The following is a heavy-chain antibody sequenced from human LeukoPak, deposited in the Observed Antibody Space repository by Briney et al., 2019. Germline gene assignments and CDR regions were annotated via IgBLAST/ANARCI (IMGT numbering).Heavy chain of an antibody. V-gene: IGHV4-4*07. J-gene: IGHJ6*03. CDR2: IYGSGST. D-gene: IGHD3-10*01. CDR1: GGSIRSY. CDR3: ARGGGIWFGSSQYYYYMDV. Sequence: PSETLSLTCTVSGGSIRSYWSWIRQPAGKGLEWIGRIYGSGSTDYNPSLKSRVTMSIDTSKSQFSLNLISVTAADTAVYYCARGGGIWFGSSQYYYYMDVWGKGTTVTISS.